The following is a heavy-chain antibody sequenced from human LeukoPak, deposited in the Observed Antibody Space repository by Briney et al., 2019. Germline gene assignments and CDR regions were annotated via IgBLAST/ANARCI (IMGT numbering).Heavy chain of an antibody. CDR1: GFTFSSYG. CDR3: AREGSSGWYPY. J-gene: IGHJ4*02. D-gene: IGHD6-19*01. V-gene: IGHV3-30*03. Sequence: GGSLRLSCAASGFTFSSYGMHWVRQAPGKGLEWVAIISYDGNEKHYADSVRGRFTISRDNPKNTLYLQMDTLRPEDTALYYCAREGSSGWYPYWGQGTLVTVSS. CDR2: ISYDGNEK.